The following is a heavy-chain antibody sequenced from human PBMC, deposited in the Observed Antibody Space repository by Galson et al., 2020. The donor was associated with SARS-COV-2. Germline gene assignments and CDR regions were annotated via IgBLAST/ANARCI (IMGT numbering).Heavy chain of an antibody. D-gene: IGHD6-13*01. CDR3: ATAPPYSSSWYCDWFDP. V-gene: IGHV1-24*01. J-gene: IGHJ5*02. Sequence: ASVRVSCKVSGYTLTELSMHWVRQAPGKGLEWMGGFDPEDGETIYAQKFQGRVTMTEDTSTDTAYMELSSLRSEDTAVYYCATAPPYSSSWYCDWFDPWGQGTLVTVSS. CDR2: FDPEDGET. CDR1: GYTLTELS.